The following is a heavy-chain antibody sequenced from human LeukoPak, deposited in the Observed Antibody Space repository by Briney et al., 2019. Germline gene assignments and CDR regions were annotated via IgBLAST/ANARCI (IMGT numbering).Heavy chain of an antibody. Sequence: ASVKVSCKASGYTFTGYYMHWVRQAPGQGLEWMGWINTNTGNPTYAQGFTGRFVFSLDTSVSTAYLQISSLKAEDTAVYYCARTRVVGWFYFDYWGQGTLVTVSS. CDR2: INTNTGNP. V-gene: IGHV7-4-1*02. J-gene: IGHJ4*02. CDR1: GYTFTGYY. D-gene: IGHD2-15*01. CDR3: ARTRVVGWFYFDY.